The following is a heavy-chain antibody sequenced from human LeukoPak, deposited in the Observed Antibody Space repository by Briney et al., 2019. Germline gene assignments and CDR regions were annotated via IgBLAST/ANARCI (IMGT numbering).Heavy chain of an antibody. D-gene: IGHD5-12*01. V-gene: IGHV4-59*01. J-gene: IGHJ4*02. Sequence: SETLSLTCTVSGGSISSYYWSWIRQPPGKGLEWIGYIYYSGSTNYNPSLKSRVTISVDTSKNQFSLRLSSVTAAGTAVYYCARSPSGSADYWGQGTLVTVSS. CDR1: GGSISSYY. CDR3: ARSPSGSADY. CDR2: IYYSGST.